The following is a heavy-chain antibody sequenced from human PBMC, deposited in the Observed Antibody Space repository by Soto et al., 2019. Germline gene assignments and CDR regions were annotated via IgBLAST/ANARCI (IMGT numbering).Heavy chain of an antibody. Sequence: SETLSLTCAVYGGSFSGYYWNWIRQPPGKGLEWIGEIDHSGYTNYNPSLKSRVTISVDTSKNQFSLRLTSVTAADTAVYCCARVREWFDPWGQGTLVTVSS. CDR1: GGSFSGYY. D-gene: IGHD3-3*01. V-gene: IGHV4-34*01. CDR3: ARVREWFDP. CDR2: IDHSGYT. J-gene: IGHJ5*02.